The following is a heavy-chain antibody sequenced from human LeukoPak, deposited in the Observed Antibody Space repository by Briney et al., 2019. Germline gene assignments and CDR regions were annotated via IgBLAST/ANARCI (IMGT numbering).Heavy chain of an antibody. Sequence: PGGSLRLSCAASGFIVSSDYMSWVRQAPGKGLEWVSVIDSGGSTYYADSVKGRFTISRDNSRNTLYLQMNSLRAEDTAVYYCARSTVVTGRYYYYYMDVWGKGTTVSVSS. CDR2: IDSGGST. CDR3: ARSTVVTGRYYYYYMDV. D-gene: IGHD4-23*01. V-gene: IGHV3-53*01. CDR1: GFIVSSDY. J-gene: IGHJ6*03.